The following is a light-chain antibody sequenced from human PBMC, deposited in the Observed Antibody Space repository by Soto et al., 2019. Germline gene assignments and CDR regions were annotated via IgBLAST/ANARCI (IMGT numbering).Light chain of an antibody. CDR2: DAS. CDR1: QSVSSY. V-gene: IGKV3-11*01. J-gene: IGKJ4*01. Sequence: EIVLTQSPATLSLSPGERATLSCRASQSVSSYLAWYQQKPGQAPRLLIYDASNRATGIPARFSGSGSGTDFTLTISNLEPEDFAVYYCQQRSNSPLTFGGGTKVEIK. CDR3: QQRSNSPLT.